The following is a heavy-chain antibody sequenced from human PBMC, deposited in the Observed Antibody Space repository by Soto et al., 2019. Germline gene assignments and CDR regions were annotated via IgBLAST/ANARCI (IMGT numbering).Heavy chain of an antibody. J-gene: IGHJ4*02. CDR3: ARAEDSSSWYGGDYFDY. V-gene: IGHV4-59*01. D-gene: IGHD6-13*01. CDR1: GGSISSYY. Sequence: SETLSLTCTVSGGSISSYYWSWIRQPPGKGLEWIGYIYYSGSTNYNPSLKSRVTISVDTSKNQFSLKLSSVTAADTAVYYCARAEDSSSWYGGDYFDYWGQGTLVTVSS. CDR2: IYYSGST.